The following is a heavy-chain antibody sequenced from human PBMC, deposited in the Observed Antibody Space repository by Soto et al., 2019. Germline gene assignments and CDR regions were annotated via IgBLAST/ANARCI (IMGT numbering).Heavy chain of an antibody. CDR3: ARDTTPSL. V-gene: IGHV4-59*01. CDR2: IYYSGST. Sequence: PSETLSHTCTVSGASISSYYWSWIRQPPGKGLEWIGYIYYSGSTNYNPPLKSRVTISVDTSKNQFSLKLSSVTAADTAMYYCARDTTPSLWGQGTLVTVSS. J-gene: IGHJ4*02. CDR1: GASISSYY. D-gene: IGHD1-1*01.